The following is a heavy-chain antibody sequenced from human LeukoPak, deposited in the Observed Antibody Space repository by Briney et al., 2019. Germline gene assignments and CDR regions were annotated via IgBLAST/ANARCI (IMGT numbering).Heavy chain of an antibody. J-gene: IGHJ5*02. CDR2: ISSSSSYI. CDR1: GFTFSSYS. D-gene: IGHD2-2*01. V-gene: IGHV3-21*01. Sequence: GGSLRLSCAASGFTFSSYSMNWVRQAPGKGLEWVSSISSSSSYIYYADSVKGRFTISRDNAKNSLYLQMNSLRAEDTAVYYCASALATQDTSCYGPWGQGTLVTVSS. CDR3: ASALATQDTSCYGP.